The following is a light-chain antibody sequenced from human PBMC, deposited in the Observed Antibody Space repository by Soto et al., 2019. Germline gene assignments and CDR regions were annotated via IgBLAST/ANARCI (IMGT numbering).Light chain of an antibody. CDR2: DAS. CDR3: QQYNSYVWT. J-gene: IGKJ1*01. CDR1: QSISRS. Sequence: DIQMTQFPSTLSASVGDRVTITCRASQSISRSLAWYQQKPGKAPKLLIYDASSLESGVPSRFSGSGSGTEFTLSVSSLQPDDFAAYYCQQYNSYVWTFGQGTKVEIK. V-gene: IGKV1-5*01.